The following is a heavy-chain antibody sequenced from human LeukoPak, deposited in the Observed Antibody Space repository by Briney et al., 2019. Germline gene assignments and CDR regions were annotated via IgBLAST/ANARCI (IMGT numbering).Heavy chain of an antibody. CDR3: AREKFGGYFDY. CDR1: GYIFTNYF. J-gene: IGHJ4*02. D-gene: IGHD2-15*01. Sequence: GASVRVSCKASGYIFTNYFIHWVRQAPGQGLEWITIISPSDGNRVYVPKFQGRVTVTSDTSTSTVYMELSSLRSEDTAVYYCAREKFGGYFDYWGQGTLVTVSS. V-gene: IGHV1-46*01. CDR2: ISPSDGNR.